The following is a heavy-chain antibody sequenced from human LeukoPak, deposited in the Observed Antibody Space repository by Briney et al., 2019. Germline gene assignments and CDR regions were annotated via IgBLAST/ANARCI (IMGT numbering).Heavy chain of an antibody. V-gene: IGHV1-69*13. J-gene: IGHJ5*02. CDR1: GGTFISYA. Sequence: ASVTVSFKSSGGTFISYAISWVRQAPGQGLEWMGGIIPIFGTANYAQKFQGRVTITADESTSTAYMELSSLRSEDTAVYYCAEVTAQNWFDPWGQGTLVTVSS. CDR3: AEVTAQNWFDP. CDR2: IIPIFGTA. D-gene: IGHD5-18*01.